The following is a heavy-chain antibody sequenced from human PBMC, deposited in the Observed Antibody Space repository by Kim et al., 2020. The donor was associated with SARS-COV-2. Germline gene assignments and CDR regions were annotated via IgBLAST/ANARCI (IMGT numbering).Heavy chain of an antibody. V-gene: IGHV3-21*01. D-gene: IGHD6-6*01. CDR2: ISSSSSYI. CDR1: GFTFSSYS. CDR3: ASHPKSIAAEKD. J-gene: IGHJ4*02. Sequence: GGSLRLSCAASGFTFSSYSMNWVRQAPGKGLEWVSSISSSSSYIYYADSVKGRFTISRDNAKNSLYLQMNSLRAEDTAVYYCASHPKSIAAEKDWGQGTLVTVSS.